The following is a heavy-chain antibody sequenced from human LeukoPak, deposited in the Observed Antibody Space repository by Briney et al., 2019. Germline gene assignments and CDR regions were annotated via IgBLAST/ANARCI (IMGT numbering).Heavy chain of an antibody. CDR1: GGSFSGYY. CDR2: INHSGST. V-gene: IGHV4-34*01. D-gene: IGHD2-15*01. CDR3: ARSPVVVAARWFDP. Sequence: SETLSLTGAVYGGSFSGYYWSWIRQPPGKGLEWIGEINHSGSTNYNPSLKSRVTISVDTSKNQFSLKLSSVTAADTAVYYCARSPVVVAARWFDPWGQGTLVTVSS. J-gene: IGHJ5*02.